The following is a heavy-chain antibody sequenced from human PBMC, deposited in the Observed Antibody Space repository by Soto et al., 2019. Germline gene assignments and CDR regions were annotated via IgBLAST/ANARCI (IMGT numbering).Heavy chain of an antibody. CDR2: IIPIFGTA. CDR3: ARESSQRITIFGVVTEEYFQH. CDR1: GGTLSSYA. V-gene: IGHV1-69*13. J-gene: IGHJ1*01. Sequence: SVKVSCKASGGTLSSYAISWVRQAPGQGLEWMGGIIPIFGTANYAQKFQGRVTITADESTSTAYMELSSLRSEDTAVYYCARESSQRITIFGVVTEEYFQHWGQGTLVTVS. D-gene: IGHD3-3*01.